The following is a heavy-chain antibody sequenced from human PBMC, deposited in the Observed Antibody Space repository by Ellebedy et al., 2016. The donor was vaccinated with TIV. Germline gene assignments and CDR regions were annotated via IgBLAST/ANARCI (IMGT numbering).Heavy chain of an antibody. J-gene: IGHJ4*02. CDR2: MSYDGSNK. CDR3: SKKGATVTTGGGVDY. V-gene: IGHV3-30*18. Sequence: PGGSLRLSCLASGFNFNIYGMHWVRQAPGKGLEWVAYMSYDGSNKNYADSVKGRFTISRDNSKNTLYLQMNSLRTEDTAVYYCSKKGATVTTGGGVDYWGQGTLVTVSS. D-gene: IGHD4-17*01. CDR1: GFNFNIYG.